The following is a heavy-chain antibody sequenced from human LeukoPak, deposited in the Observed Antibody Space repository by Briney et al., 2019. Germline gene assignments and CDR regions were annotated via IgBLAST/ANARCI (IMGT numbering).Heavy chain of an antibody. CDR1: GGSISSSSYY. CDR3: ARHIAITGLRGFDY. J-gene: IGHJ4*02. CDR2: IYYSGST. D-gene: IGHD1-20*01. V-gene: IGHV4-39*01. Sequence: SETLSLTCTVSGGSISSSSYYWGWIRQPPGKGLEWIGSIYYSGSTYYNPSLKSRVTISVDTSKNQFSLSLSSVTAADTAVYYCARHIAITGLRGFDYWGQGTLVTVSS.